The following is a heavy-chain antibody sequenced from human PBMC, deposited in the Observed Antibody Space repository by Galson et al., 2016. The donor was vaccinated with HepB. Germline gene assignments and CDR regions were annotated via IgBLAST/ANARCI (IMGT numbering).Heavy chain of an antibody. CDR1: GFTYSIYA. CDR2: IDRSGGSI. V-gene: IGHV3-48*03. Sequence: SLRLSCAASGFTYSIYAMNWVRQAPGRGLEWVSYIDRSGGSIHYADSVRGRFTISRDNAKNSLYLQMNSLRAEDTAVYYCACLLGDYIKEDYWGQGTLVTVSS. D-gene: IGHD4-11*01. CDR3: ACLLGDYIKEDY. J-gene: IGHJ4*02.